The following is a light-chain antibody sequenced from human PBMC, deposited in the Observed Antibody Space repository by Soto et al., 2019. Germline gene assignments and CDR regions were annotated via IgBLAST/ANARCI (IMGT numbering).Light chain of an antibody. CDR2: DVS. J-gene: IGLJ2*01. V-gene: IGLV2-14*01. CDR3: SSYTSSSTVV. Sequence: QPASVSGSPGQSIAISCTGTSSDVGGYNYVSWYQQHPGKAPKLMIYDVSNRPSGVSNRFSGSKSGNTASLTISGLQAEDEADYYCSSYTSSSTVVFGGGTKLTVL. CDR1: SSDVGGYNY.